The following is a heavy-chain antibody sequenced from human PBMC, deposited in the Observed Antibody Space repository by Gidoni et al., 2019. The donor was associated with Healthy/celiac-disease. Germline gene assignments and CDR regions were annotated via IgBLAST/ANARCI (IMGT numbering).Heavy chain of an antibody. CDR1: GGSISSSSYY. CDR3: ARDQYYDFWSGYYPRFNWYFDL. J-gene: IGHJ2*01. Sequence: QLQLQESGPGLVKPSETLSLTCTVSGGSISSSSYYWCWIRQPPGKGLEWIGSIYYSGSTYYNPSLKSRVTISVDTSKNQFSLKLSSVTAADTAVYYCARDQYYDFWSGYYPRFNWYFDLWGRGTLVTVSS. V-gene: IGHV4-39*07. CDR2: IYYSGST. D-gene: IGHD3-3*01.